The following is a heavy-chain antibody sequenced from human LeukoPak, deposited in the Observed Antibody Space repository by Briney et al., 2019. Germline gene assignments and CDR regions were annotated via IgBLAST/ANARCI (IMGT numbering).Heavy chain of an antibody. CDR3: ARDDYEGSGHYFDN. D-gene: IGHD3-16*01. Sequence: GGSLRLSCAASGFTFSVYYMSWVRQAPGKGLERVANIHQDGSDFCYVDSVKGRFTISRDNAKNSLYLQMNSLRAEDTAVYYCARDDYEGSGHYFDNWGPGALVTVSS. CDR2: IHQDGSDF. CDR1: GFTFSVYY. J-gene: IGHJ4*02. V-gene: IGHV3-7*01.